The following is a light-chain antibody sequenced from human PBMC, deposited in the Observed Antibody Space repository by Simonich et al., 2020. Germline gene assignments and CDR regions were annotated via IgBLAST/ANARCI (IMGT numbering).Light chain of an antibody. CDR1: QSVSSSY. CDR2: DAS. V-gene: IGKV3-20*01. CDR3: QQYGSSPRT. Sequence: EIVLTQSPGTLSLSPGERATLSCRASQSVSSSYLAWYQQKPGHAPRLLTYDASSRATGIPDRFSGSGSGTDFTLTISRLEPEDFAVYYCQQYGSSPRTFGQGTKVEIK. J-gene: IGKJ1*01.